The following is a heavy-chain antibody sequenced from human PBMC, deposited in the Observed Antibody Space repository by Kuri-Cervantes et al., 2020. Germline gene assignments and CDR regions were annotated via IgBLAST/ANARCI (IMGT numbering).Heavy chain of an antibody. V-gene: IGHV3-30*18. CDR3: AKKVFDY. CDR2: ISYDGGNK. Sequence: GESLKISCAASGFTFSSYGMHWVRQAPGKGLEWVAVISYDGGNKYYADSVKGRFTISRDNSKNTLYLQMNSLRAEDTAVYYCAKKVFDYWGQGTLVTVSS. CDR1: GFTFSSYG. J-gene: IGHJ4*02.